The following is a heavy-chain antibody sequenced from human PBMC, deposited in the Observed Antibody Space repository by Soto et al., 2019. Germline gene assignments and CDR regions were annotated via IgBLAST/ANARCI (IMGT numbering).Heavy chain of an antibody. Sequence: GGSLRLSCAASGFTFSSYGMHWVRQAPGKGLEWVAVISYDGSNKYYADSVKGRFTISRDNSKNTLYLQMNSLRAEDTAVYYCAKDHLYDSSGTGYWGQGTLVTVSS. D-gene: IGHD3-22*01. J-gene: IGHJ4*02. V-gene: IGHV3-30*18. CDR2: ISYDGSNK. CDR3: AKDHLYDSSGTGY. CDR1: GFTFSSYG.